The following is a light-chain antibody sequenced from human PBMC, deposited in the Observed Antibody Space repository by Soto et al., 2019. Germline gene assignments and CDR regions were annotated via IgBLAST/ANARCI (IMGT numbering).Light chain of an antibody. CDR1: SGHSSYA. CDR2: LNNDGSH. CDR3: QTWGNGIRV. J-gene: IGLJ3*02. Sequence: QAVLTQSPSASASLGASVKLTCTLSSGHSSYAIAWHQQQPEKGPRYLMNLNNDGSHSKGDGIPDRFSGSSSGAERYLIISSLQSEDEADYYCQTWGNGIRVFGGGTKLTVL. V-gene: IGLV4-69*01.